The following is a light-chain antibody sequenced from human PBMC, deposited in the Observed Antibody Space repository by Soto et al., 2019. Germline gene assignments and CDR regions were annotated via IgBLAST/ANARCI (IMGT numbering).Light chain of an antibody. CDR1: QSVSSN. Sequence: EIVMTQSPAALSVSPGERATLSCRASQSVSSNLAWYQQKPGQAPRLLIYGASTRATGIPVRFSGSGSGTEFTLTISSLQSKDVAVYYCRQYNNWPSFTFGPGTKVDIK. J-gene: IGKJ3*01. CDR3: RQYNNWPSFT. CDR2: GAS. V-gene: IGKV3-15*01.